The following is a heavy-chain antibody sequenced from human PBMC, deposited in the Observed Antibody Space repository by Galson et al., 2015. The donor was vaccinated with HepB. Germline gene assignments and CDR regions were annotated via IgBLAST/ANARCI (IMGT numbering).Heavy chain of an antibody. CDR3: ARGEGFDAPGGWYYYMDV. J-gene: IGHJ6*03. Sequence: SVKVSCRASGYTFTSYGISWVRQAPGQGLEWMGWISAYNGNTNYAQKLQGRVTMTTDTSTSTAYMELRSLRSDDTAVYYCARGEGFDAPGGWYYYMDVWGKGTTVTVSS. CDR2: ISAYNGNT. V-gene: IGHV1-18*01. CDR1: GYTFTSYG. D-gene: IGHD2-15*01.